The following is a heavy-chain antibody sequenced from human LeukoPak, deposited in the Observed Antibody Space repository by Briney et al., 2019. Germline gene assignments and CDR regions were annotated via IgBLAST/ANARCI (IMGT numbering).Heavy chain of an antibody. CDR1: GGSISSYY. J-gene: IGHJ3*02. CDR3: ARFYGDYVLGYPNAFDI. Sequence: PSETLSLTCTVSGGSISSYYWSWIRQPPGKGLEWIGYIYYSGSTNYNPSLKSRVTISVDTSKNQFSLKLSSVTAADTAVYYCARFYGDYVLGYPNAFDIWGQGTMVTVSS. V-gene: IGHV4-59*01. CDR2: IYYSGST. D-gene: IGHD4-17*01.